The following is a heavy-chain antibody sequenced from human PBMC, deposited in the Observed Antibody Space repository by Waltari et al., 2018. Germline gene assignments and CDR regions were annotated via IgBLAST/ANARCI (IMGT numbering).Heavy chain of an antibody. D-gene: IGHD3-10*01. Sequence: QVQLQESGPGLVKPSETLSLTCTVSGCSIRSYYWRWIRKPAGKGLEWIGRIYTSGSTNYNPSLKSRVTMSVDTSKNQFSLKLSSVTAADTAVYYCARLIYGSGSPGAFDIWGQGTMVTVSS. CDR1: GCSIRSYY. J-gene: IGHJ3*02. CDR2: IYTSGST. V-gene: IGHV4-4*07. CDR3: ARLIYGSGSPGAFDI.